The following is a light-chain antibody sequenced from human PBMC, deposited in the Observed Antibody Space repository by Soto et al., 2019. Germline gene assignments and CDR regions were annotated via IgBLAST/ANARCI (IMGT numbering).Light chain of an antibody. CDR3: MQALQTWT. Sequence: DIVMTQSPLSLPVTPGEPASISCRSSQSLLHSNGYNYLDWYLQKPGQSPQLLIYLDSNRASGVPDRFSGSGSGTDFTLKISRVEAEDVGVYYCMQALQTWTFGQGTKVDIK. J-gene: IGKJ1*01. V-gene: IGKV2-28*01. CDR2: LDS. CDR1: QSLLHSNGYNY.